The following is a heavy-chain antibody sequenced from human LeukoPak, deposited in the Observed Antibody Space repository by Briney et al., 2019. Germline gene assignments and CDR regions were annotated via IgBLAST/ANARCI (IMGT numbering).Heavy chain of an antibody. J-gene: IGHJ3*02. CDR1: GGSIRIYY. CDR2: ISYTGST. D-gene: IGHD3-10*01. CDR3: AKGGDGSGTWNDAFDI. V-gene: IGHV4-59*01. Sequence: SGTLSLTCTVSGGSIRIYYCSWIRQRPGEGQAWGGYISYTGSTKYNPPLKSRVPISVDTPKSHFSLKLSAVTAAHTAVYFCAKGGDGSGTWNDAFDIWGQGTMVTVSS.